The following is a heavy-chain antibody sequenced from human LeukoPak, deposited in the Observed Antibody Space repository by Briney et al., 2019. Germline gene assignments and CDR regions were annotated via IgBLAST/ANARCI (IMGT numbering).Heavy chain of an antibody. CDR1: GGSVSSDSYY. Sequence: SETLSLTCTVSGGSVSSDSYYWSWIRQPPGKGLEWIRYVYYTGSTKDNPSLKSRVTISVDTSKNQFSLKLSSVTAADTAVYYCARDQDGTTYLDYWGQGTLVTVSS. V-gene: IGHV4-61*01. D-gene: IGHD1-1*01. CDR2: VYYTGST. CDR3: ARDQDGTTYLDY. J-gene: IGHJ4*02.